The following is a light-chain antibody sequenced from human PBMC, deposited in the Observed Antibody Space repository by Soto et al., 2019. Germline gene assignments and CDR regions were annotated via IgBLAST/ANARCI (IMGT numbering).Light chain of an antibody. CDR3: HQYDTLLSIT. CDR1: QDIDKN. V-gene: IGKV1-33*01. J-gene: IGKJ5*01. CDR2: DAS. Sequence: IQLTQSPSSLSASVGDRVTITCQARQDIDKNLNWYQQKPGKAPKLLIYDASSLQTGVPSRFSGSSSATDFTFTFSSLQPEDVATYYSHQYDTLLSITFGPPTRLEI.